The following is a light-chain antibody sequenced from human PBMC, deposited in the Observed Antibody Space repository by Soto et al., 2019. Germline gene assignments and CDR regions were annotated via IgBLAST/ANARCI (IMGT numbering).Light chain of an antibody. CDR3: QSYDSSLSGYVV. J-gene: IGLJ2*01. Sequence: HSVLTQPPSLSGAPGQRVTISCTGSSSNIGAGYDVHWYQQLPGTAPKLLIYGNSNRPSGVPDRFSGSKSGTSASLAITGLQAEDEADYYCQSYDSSLSGYVVFGGGTKVTVL. V-gene: IGLV1-40*01. CDR2: GNS. CDR1: SSNIGAGYD.